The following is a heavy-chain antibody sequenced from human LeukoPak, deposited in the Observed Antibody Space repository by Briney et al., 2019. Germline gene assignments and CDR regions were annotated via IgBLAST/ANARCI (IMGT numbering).Heavy chain of an antibody. D-gene: IGHD6-19*01. CDR1: GFAFSNYD. CDR2: INTAVDT. V-gene: IGHV3-13*04. CDR3: VRAPPGTGWLIDH. Sequence: GGSLRLSCAASGFAFSNYDMLWVRQATGKGLEWVSAINTAVDTYYPDSVKGRFTISRENAKSSLYLQINSLRVGDTAVYYCVRAPPGTGWLIDHWGQGTLVAVSS. J-gene: IGHJ4*02.